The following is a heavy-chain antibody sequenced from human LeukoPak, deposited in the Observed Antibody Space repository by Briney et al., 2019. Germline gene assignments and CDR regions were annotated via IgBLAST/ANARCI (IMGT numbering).Heavy chain of an antibody. D-gene: IGHD6-13*01. CDR2: ISSSGGTI. Sequence: GGSLRLSCAASGFTFSSYEMNWVRQAPGKGLEWVSYISSSGGTIYYADSVKGRFTISRDNAKNSLYLQMNSLRAEDTAVYYCATPPAAGAYYYYGMDVWGQGTTVTVSS. V-gene: IGHV3-48*03. CDR1: GFTFSSYE. J-gene: IGHJ6*02. CDR3: ATPPAAGAYYYYGMDV.